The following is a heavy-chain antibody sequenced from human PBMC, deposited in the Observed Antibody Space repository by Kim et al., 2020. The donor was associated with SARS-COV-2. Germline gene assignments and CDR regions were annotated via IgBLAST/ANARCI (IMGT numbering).Heavy chain of an antibody. CDR1: GGSFSGYY. J-gene: IGHJ4*02. D-gene: IGHD2-2*01. CDR2: INHSGST. Sequence: SETLSLTCAVYGGSFSGYYWSWIRQPPGKGLEWIGEINHSGSTNYNPSLKSRVTISVDTSKNQFSLKLSSVTAADTAVYYCARPHGSSTSCHKGFDYWGQGTLVTVSS. V-gene: IGHV4-34*01. CDR3: ARPHGSSTSCHKGFDY.